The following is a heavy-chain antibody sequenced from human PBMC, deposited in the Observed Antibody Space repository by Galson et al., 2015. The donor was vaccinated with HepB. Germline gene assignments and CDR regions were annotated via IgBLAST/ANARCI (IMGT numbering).Heavy chain of an antibody. V-gene: IGHV3-30*02. CDR2: IRYDGSDK. D-gene: IGHD3-10*01. J-gene: IGHJ1*01. CDR1: GFTFSSYG. Sequence: SLRLSCAASGFTFSSYGMHWVRQAPGKGLEWVAFIRYDGSDKYYVDSVKGRFTISRDNSKNTLYLQMNSLRAEDTAVYYCAKRPSLWFGEMLSREHQFQYWLQRTLVT. CDR3: AKRPSLWFGEMLSREHQFQY.